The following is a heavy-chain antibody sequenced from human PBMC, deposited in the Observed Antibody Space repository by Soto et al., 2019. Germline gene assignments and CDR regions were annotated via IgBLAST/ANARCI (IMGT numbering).Heavy chain of an antibody. J-gene: IGHJ6*02. Sequence: GESLKISCKGSGYSFSSYWIGWVRQMPGKGLECMGIIYPGDSDTRYSPSFQGQVTISADKSISTAYLQWSSLKASDTAMYYCAGGGVRGVITRTRDYYGMDVWGQGTTVTV. CDR1: GYSFSSYW. D-gene: IGHD3-10*01. V-gene: IGHV5-51*01. CDR3: AGGGVRGVITRTRDYYGMDV. CDR2: IYPGDSDT.